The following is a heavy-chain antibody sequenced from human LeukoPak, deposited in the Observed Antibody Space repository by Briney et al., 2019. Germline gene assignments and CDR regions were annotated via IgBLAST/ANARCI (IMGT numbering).Heavy chain of an antibody. Sequence: GGSLRLSCAASGFTFSSYSMNWVRQAPGKGLEWVSSISSSSSYIYYADSVKGRFIISRDNAKNSLYLQMNSLRAEDTAVYYCAREEDIVVVVATAYYGMDVWGQGTTVTVSS. V-gene: IGHV3-21*01. CDR2: ISSSSSYI. J-gene: IGHJ6*02. CDR3: AREEDIVVVVATAYYGMDV. D-gene: IGHD2-15*01. CDR1: GFTFSSYS.